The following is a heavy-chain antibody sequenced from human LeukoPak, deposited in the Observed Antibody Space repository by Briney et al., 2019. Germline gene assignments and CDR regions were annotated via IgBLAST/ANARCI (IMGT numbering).Heavy chain of an antibody. Sequence: SETLSLTCTVSGGSISTSGYYWGWIRQPPGKGLEWIGNIYHSGSTYYNPSLKSRVTISVDTSKNQFSLKLSSVTAADTAVYYCARDSSGWYHWFDPWGQGTLVTVSS. V-gene: IGHV4-39*01. CDR2: IYHSGST. CDR3: ARDSSGWYHWFDP. D-gene: IGHD6-19*01. CDR1: GGSISTSGYY. J-gene: IGHJ5*02.